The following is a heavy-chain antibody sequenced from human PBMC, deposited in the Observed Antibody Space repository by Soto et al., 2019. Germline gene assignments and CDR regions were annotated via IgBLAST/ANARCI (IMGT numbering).Heavy chain of an antibody. CDR3: ARGILEAAASKPFDI. D-gene: IGHD6-13*01. V-gene: IGHV4-30-2*01. CDR1: GGSISSGGYS. CDR2: IYHSGTT. Sequence: PSETLSLTCTVSGGSISSGGYSWSWIRQPPGKGLEWIGYIYHSGTTYYNPSLKSRVSLSVDTSKNQFSLKLSSVTAADTAVYFCARGILEAAASKPFDIWGQGTMVTVSS. J-gene: IGHJ3*02.